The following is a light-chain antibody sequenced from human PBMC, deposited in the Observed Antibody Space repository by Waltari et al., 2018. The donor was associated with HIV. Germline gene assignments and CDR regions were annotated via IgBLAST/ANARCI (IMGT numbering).Light chain of an antibody. V-gene: IGLV1-51*01. CDR1: SSNIGNDY. CDR2: DNN. CDR3: GTWDSSLSAGL. J-gene: IGLJ2*01. Sequence: QSVLPQPPSVSAAPGQTVTISCAGSSSNIGNDYVSSYQQLPGTAPKPLIYDNNKRPSGIPDRFPGSKSGTSATLGITGLQTGDEADYYCGTWDSSLSAGLFGGGTKLTVL.